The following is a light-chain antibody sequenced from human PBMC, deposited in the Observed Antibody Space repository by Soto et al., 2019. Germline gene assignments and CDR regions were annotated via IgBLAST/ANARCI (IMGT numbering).Light chain of an antibody. CDR3: SSYADSNTYV. J-gene: IGLJ1*01. V-gene: IGLV2-8*01. CDR2: EVI. Sequence: QSVLTQPPSASGSPGQSVTISCTGTSSDVGGYNYVSWYQQHPGKAPKLLIFEVIKRPSGVPDRFSGSKSGDTASLTVSGLQAEDEADYYCSSYADSNTYVFGSGTKLTVL. CDR1: SSDVGGYNY.